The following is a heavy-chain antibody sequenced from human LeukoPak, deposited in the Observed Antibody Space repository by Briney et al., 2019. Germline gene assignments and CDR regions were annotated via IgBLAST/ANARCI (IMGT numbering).Heavy chain of an antibody. CDR1: GYTLTSYY. V-gene: IGHV1-46*03. CDR3: ARETDIVVVPAASERWFDP. D-gene: IGHD2-2*01. J-gene: IGHJ5*02. CDR2: INPSGGST. Sequence: ASVKVSCKASGYTLTSYYMHWVRQAPGQGLEWMGIINPSGGSTSYAQKFQGRVTMTRDTSTSTVYMELSSLRSEDTAVYYCARETDIVVVPAASERWFDPWGQGTLVTVSS.